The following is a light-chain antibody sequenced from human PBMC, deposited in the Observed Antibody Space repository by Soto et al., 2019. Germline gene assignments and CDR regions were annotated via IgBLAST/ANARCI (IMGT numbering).Light chain of an antibody. Sequence: DIVMTQSPATLSLSPGERATLSCRASQSVSSNYLAWYQQKPGQAPRLLIYGASSRATGIPDRFSGSGSGTDFTLTIRRLEPEDFAVYYCQQYGSSYPWTFGQGTKVDI. CDR1: QSVSSNY. V-gene: IGKV3-20*01. CDR2: GAS. CDR3: QQYGSSYPWT. J-gene: IGKJ1*01.